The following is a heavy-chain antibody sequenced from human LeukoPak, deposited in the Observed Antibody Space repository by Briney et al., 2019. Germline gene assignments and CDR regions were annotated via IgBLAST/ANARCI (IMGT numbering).Heavy chain of an antibody. Sequence: SETLSLTCTVSGGSISSSSYYWGWIRQPPGKGLEWIGSIYYSGSTYYNPSLKSRVTISVDTSKNQFSLKLSSVTAADTAVYYCARPAGDYYYMDVWGKGTTVTVSS. D-gene: IGHD6-13*01. V-gene: IGHV4-39*07. CDR2: IYYSGST. CDR1: GGSISSSSYY. CDR3: ARPAGDYYYMDV. J-gene: IGHJ6*03.